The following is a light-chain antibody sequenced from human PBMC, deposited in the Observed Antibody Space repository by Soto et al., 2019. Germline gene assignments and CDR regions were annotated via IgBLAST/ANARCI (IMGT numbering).Light chain of an antibody. CDR2: AVS. V-gene: IGLV2-11*01. CDR3: CSYTASDIWV. Sequence: QSALTQPRSVSGSPGQSVTISCTGTNSDVGGYNFVSWYQQLPGNAPKLMISAVSQRPSGVPDRFSGSKSGNTASLTISGLQADDEADYFCCSYTASDIWVFGGGTKVTVL. CDR1: NSDVGGYNF. J-gene: IGLJ3*02.